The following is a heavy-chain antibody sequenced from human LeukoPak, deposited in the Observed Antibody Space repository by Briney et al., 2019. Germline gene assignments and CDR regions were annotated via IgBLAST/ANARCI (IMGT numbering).Heavy chain of an antibody. J-gene: IGHJ5*02. CDR2: IQRKTEGGTT. V-gene: IGHV3-15*01. Sequence: KSGGSLRLSCGASGFTFSNAWMSWVRQTPGKGLEWVGRIQRKTEGGTTDYSAPVKGRFTISRDDSKNTLYLQMNSLKTEDTGVYYCTTSTRKYSTVDRWGQGTLVTVSS. D-gene: IGHD6-6*01. CDR3: TTSTRKYSTVDR. CDR1: GFTFSNAW.